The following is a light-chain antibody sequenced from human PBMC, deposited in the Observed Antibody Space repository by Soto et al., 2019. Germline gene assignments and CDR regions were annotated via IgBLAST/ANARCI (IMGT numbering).Light chain of an antibody. Sequence: TQSPSTLSASVGDRVTITCRASQSVSSYLAWYQQKPGQAPRLLIYGASSRATGIPDRFSGSGSGTDFTLTISRLELEDFAVYYCQQYGSSGTFGQGTKVDIK. V-gene: IGKV3-20*01. CDR1: QSVSSY. J-gene: IGKJ1*01. CDR3: QQYGSSGT. CDR2: GAS.